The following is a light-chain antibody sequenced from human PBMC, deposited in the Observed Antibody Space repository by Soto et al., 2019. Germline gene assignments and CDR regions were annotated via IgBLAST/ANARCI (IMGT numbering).Light chain of an antibody. J-gene: IGKJ2*01. CDR2: RPS. Sequence: EIVMTKSQATLSFSPGERATLSCRASQRISSNVAWYEQKPGQAPRLLIYRPSTRATRVPARFSGDGSGTEYTLTISSLQSEDFAGYFCQQYKDWPPYTFGQGTKLEIK. V-gene: IGKV3-15*01. CDR3: QQYKDWPPYT. CDR1: QRISSN.